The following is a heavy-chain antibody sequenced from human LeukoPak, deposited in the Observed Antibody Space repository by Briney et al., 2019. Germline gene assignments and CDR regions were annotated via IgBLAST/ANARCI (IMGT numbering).Heavy chain of an antibody. CDR2: FDPEDGKT. D-gene: IGHD6-6*01. V-gene: IGHV1-24*01. CDR3: ATGYLITAGLMDV. CDR1: GYTLTELS. Sequence: ASVKVSCKVSGYTLTELSMFWVRQAPGKGLEWMGSFDPEDGKTVYAQKFQGRVTMTEDTSTDTAYMELSSLRSEDTAVYYCATGYLITAGLMDVWGQGTTVTVSS. J-gene: IGHJ6*02.